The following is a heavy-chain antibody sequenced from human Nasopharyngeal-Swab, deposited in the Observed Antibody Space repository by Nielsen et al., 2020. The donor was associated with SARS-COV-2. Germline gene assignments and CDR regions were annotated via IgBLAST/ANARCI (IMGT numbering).Heavy chain of an antibody. V-gene: IGHV3-23*01. Sequence: VRQAPGKGLEWVSAISGSGGSTYYADSVKGRSTISRDNSKNTLYLQMNSLRAEDTAVYYCAKGPLADYWGQGTLVTVSS. CDR2: ISGSGGST. D-gene: IGHD3-3*02. J-gene: IGHJ4*02. CDR3: AKGPLADY.